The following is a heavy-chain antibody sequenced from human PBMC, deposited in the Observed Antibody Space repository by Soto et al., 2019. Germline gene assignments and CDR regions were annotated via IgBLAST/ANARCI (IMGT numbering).Heavy chain of an antibody. CDR3: ATSYGSGYRAFDY. D-gene: IGHD3-10*01. CDR2: INPILSMS. CDR1: GDTFSFYT. Sequence: SSVKVSCKASGDTFSFYTINWVRQAPGLGLEWVGRINPILSMSNYAQKFQGRVTMTADKSTSTAYMELRSLRSEDTAMYYCATSYGSGYRAFDYWGQGALVTVSS. J-gene: IGHJ4*02. V-gene: IGHV1-69*02.